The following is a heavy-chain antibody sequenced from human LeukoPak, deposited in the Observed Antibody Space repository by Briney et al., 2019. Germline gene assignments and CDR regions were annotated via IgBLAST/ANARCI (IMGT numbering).Heavy chain of an antibody. J-gene: IGHJ4*02. CDR2: IYYSGST. CDR1: GGSISSYY. Sequence: SETLSLTCTVSGGSISSYYWSWTRQPPGKGLEWIGYIYYSGSTNYNPSLKSRVTISVDTSKNQFSLKLSSVTAADTAVYYCARELYDILTGYYVFDYWGQGTLVTVSS. D-gene: IGHD3-9*01. V-gene: IGHV4-59*01. CDR3: ARELYDILTGYYVFDY.